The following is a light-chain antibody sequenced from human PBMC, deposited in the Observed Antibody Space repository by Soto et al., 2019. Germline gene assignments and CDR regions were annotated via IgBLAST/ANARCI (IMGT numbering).Light chain of an antibody. CDR3: SSYTSITTHV. V-gene: IGLV2-14*01. CDR2: EVS. Sequence: QSVLTQPASVSGSPGQSITISCAGTSSDVGAYNYVSWYQQLPGKAPKLMIYEVSNRPSGVSNRFSGSKSGNTASLTISGLQAEDESDYYCSSYTSITTHVFGTGTKVTV. J-gene: IGLJ1*01. CDR1: SSDVGAYNY.